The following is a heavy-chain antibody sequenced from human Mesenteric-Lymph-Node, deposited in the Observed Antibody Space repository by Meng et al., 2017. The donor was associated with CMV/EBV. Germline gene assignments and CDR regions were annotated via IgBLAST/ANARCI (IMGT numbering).Heavy chain of an antibody. V-gene: IGHV1-2*02. D-gene: IGHD3-9*01. CDR1: GYTFTAYY. CDR3: AMNNQFDWLLYFDY. Sequence: ASVKVSCKASGYTFTAYYMQWVRQAPGQGLEWMGWIDPKSGGTNYAQKCQGRVTMTRDTSISTVYMELSSLRSDDTALYYCAMNNQFDWLLYFDYWGQGTLVTVSS. CDR2: IDPKSGGT. J-gene: IGHJ4*02.